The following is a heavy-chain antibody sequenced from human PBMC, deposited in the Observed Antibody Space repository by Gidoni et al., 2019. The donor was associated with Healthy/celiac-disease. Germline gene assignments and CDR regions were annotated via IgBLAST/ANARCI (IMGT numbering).Heavy chain of an antibody. D-gene: IGHD2-2*01. CDR1: GGSISSGGYY. CDR2: IYYSGST. V-gene: IGHV4-31*03. J-gene: IGHJ4*02. Sequence: QVQLQESGPGLVKPSQTLSLTCTVSGGSISSGGYYWSWIRQHPGKGLEWLGYIYYSGSTYYNPSLKSRVTISVDTSKNQFSLKLSSVTAADTAVYYCARVRSYQLLLRKPESGNYFDYWGQGTLVTVSS. CDR3: ARVRSYQLLLRKPESGNYFDY.